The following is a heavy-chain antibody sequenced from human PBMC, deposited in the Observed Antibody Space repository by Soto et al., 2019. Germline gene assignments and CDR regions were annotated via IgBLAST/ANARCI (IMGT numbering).Heavy chain of an antibody. Sequence: GGSLRLSCAASGFTFSSYAMHWVRQAPGKGLEWVAVISYDGSNKYYADSVKGRFTISRDNSKNTLYLQMNSLRAEDTAVYYCARAYRSTIAAATINYYYGMDVWGQGTTVTVSS. CDR1: GFTFSSYA. CDR2: ISYDGSNK. V-gene: IGHV3-30-3*01. J-gene: IGHJ6*02. CDR3: ARAYRSTIAAATINYYYGMDV. D-gene: IGHD6-13*01.